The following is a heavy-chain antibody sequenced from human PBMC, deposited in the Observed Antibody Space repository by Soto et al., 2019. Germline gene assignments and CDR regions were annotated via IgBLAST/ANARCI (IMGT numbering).Heavy chain of an antibody. D-gene: IGHD1-20*01. V-gene: IGHV4-61*03. CDR2: IYYSGST. CDR3: ARGSRIKSLYYFDY. Sequence: SETLSLTCTVSGGSVSSGSYYWSWIRQPPGKGLEWIGYIYYSGSTNYKPSLKSRVSISVDTSKNDFSLKLSSVTAADTAIYYWARGSRIKSLYYFDYWGGETLVPVSS. CDR1: GGSVSSGSYY. J-gene: IGHJ4*02.